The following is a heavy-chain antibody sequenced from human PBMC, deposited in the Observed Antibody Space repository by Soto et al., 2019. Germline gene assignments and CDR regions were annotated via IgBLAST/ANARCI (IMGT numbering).Heavy chain of an antibody. D-gene: IGHD3-3*01. V-gene: IGHV3-30*18. CDR2: ISYDGSNK. J-gene: IGHJ5*02. Sequence: QVQLVESGGGVVQPGRSLRLSCAASGFTFSSYGMHWVRQAPGKGLEWVAVISYDGSNKYYADSVKGRFTISRDNSKNTLYLQMNSLRAEDTAVYYGAKEGSGYKNWFDPWGQGTLVTVSS. CDR1: GFTFSSYG. CDR3: AKEGSGYKNWFDP.